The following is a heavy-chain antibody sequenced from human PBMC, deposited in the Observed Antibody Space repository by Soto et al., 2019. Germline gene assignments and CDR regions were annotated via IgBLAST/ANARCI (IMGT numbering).Heavy chain of an antibody. CDR1: GGSISSYY. V-gene: IGHV4-59*01. D-gene: IGHD2-15*01. CDR2: IYYSGST. CDR3: ARFVVAAKGNWFDP. Sequence: KSSETLSLTCTVSGGSISSYYWSWIRQPPGKGLEWIGYIYYSGSTNYNPSLKSRVTISVDTSKNQFSLKLSSVTAADTAVYYCARFVVAAKGNWFDPWGQGTLVTVSS. J-gene: IGHJ5*02.